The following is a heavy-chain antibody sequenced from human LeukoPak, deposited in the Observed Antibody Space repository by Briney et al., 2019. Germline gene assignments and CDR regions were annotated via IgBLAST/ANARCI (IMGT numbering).Heavy chain of an antibody. CDR3: AREGAMVFDY. D-gene: IGHD5-18*01. CDR1: GGSVSSGSYY. J-gene: IGHJ4*02. Sequence: SETLSLTCTVSGGSVSSGSYYWSWIRQPPGKGLEWIGYIYYSGSTNYNLSLKSRVTISVDTSKNQFSLKLSSVTAADTAVYYCAREGAMVFDYWGQGTLVTVSS. V-gene: IGHV4-61*01. CDR2: IYYSGST.